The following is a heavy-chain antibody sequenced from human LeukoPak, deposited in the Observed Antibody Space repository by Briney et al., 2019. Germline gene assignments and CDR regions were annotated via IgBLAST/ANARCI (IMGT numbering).Heavy chain of an antibody. CDR1: GFTFRSYE. D-gene: IGHD3-22*01. V-gene: IGHV3-48*03. CDR2: ITSSGNTI. Sequence: GGSLRLSCAASGFTFRSYEMNWVRQAPGKGLEWVSYITSSGNTIYYADSVKGRFTISRDNAKNSLYLQMNSLRAEDTAVYYCARAYYYDISGYDYWGQGTLVTVSS. CDR3: ARAYYYDISGYDY. J-gene: IGHJ4*02.